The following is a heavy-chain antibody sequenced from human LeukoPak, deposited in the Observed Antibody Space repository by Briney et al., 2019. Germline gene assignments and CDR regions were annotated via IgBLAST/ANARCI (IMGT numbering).Heavy chain of an antibody. D-gene: IGHD6-13*01. Sequence: ASVKVSCKASGYTFTAYYMHWVRQAPGQGLEWMGWINPNSGGTNYAQKFQGRVTMTRDTSISTAYMELSGLRSDDTAVYYCARSGSSWYPWFDPWGQGTLVTVSS. CDR3: ARSGSSWYPWFDP. J-gene: IGHJ5*02. V-gene: IGHV1-2*02. CDR2: INPNSGGT. CDR1: GYTFTAYY.